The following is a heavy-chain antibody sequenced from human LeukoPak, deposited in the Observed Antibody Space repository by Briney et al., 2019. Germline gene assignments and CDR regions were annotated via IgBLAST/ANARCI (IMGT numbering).Heavy chain of an antibody. Sequence: GGSLRLSCAASGFTFSSYDMTWVRQTPGKGLEWVALISRSGGTTYYADSVKGRFTISRDNSKNTLYLQMNSLRAEDTAEYYCAKRGGTESFYYYYYIDVWGKGTTLTVS. J-gene: IGHJ6*03. V-gene: IGHV3-23*01. CDR1: GFTFSSYD. D-gene: IGHD2-15*01. CDR2: ISRSGGTT. CDR3: AKRGGTESFYYYYYIDV.